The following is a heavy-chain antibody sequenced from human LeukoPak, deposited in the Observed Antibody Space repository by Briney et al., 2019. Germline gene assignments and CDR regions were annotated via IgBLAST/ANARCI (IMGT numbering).Heavy chain of an antibody. J-gene: IGHJ4*02. CDR1: GGSISSYY. CDR3: ARDRGRGVDY. V-gene: IGHV4-39*07. D-gene: IGHD3-10*01. CDR2: IYYSGST. Sequence: PSETLSLTCTVSGGSISSYYWGWIRQPPGKGLEWIGSIYYSGSTYYNPSLKSRVTISVDTSKNQFSLKLSSVTAADTAVYYCARDRGRGVDYWGQGTLVTVSS.